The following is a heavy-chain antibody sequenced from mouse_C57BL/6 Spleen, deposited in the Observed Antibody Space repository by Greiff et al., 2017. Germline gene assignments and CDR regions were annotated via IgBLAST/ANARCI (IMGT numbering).Heavy chain of an antibody. D-gene: IGHD2-5*01. V-gene: IGHV1-26*01. CDR1: GYTFTDYY. CDR3: APYYRNYEGGGYFDY. CDR2: INPNNGGT. J-gene: IGHJ2*01. Sequence: EVQLQQSGPELVKPGASVKISCKASGYTFTDYYMNWVKQSHGKSLEWIGDINPNNGGTSYNQKFKGKATLTVDKSSSTAYMELRSLTSEDSAVYYGAPYYRNYEGGGYFDYWGQGTTLTVSS.